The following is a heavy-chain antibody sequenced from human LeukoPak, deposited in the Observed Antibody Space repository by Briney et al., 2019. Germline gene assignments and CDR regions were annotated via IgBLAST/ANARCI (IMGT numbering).Heavy chain of an antibody. D-gene: IGHD1-1*01. V-gene: IGHV4-39*07. J-gene: IGHJ4*02. CDR3: ASAWRGLTGIDKRGYYFDS. Sequence: SETLSLTCTVSGGSMKNTNYFWGWIRQAPGQGLEWTGSIHDSGSTYKNPSLKSRLTISIVTSKNQFSLKLNSVTAADTALYYCASAWRGLTGIDKRGYYFDSWGQGSLVTVFS. CDR2: IHDSGST. CDR1: GGSMKNTNYF.